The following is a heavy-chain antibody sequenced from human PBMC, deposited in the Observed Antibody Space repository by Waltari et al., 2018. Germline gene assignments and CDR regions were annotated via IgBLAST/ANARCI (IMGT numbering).Heavy chain of an antibody. D-gene: IGHD3-9*01. CDR1: GGSIRSGGYY. Sequence: QVQLPESGPGLVKPSPPLSLTCTVSGGSIRSGGYYWRLLRPTPGKGLEWIGYIYYSGRTDYNPSVKSRVTISVETSKNQFSLKLSLVTAADTAGYYCASGSLLNGYQRESFDYWGQGTLVTGSS. J-gene: IGHJ4*02. V-gene: IGHV4-31*03. CDR3: ASGSLLNGYQRESFDY. CDR2: IYYSGRT.